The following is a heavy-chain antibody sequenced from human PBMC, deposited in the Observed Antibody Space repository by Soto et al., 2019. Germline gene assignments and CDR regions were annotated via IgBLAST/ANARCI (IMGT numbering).Heavy chain of an antibody. CDR2: ISTSSSYI. CDR1: GFTFSTYS. D-gene: IGHD3-22*01. Sequence: EVQLVESGGGLVKPGGSLRLSCAASGFTFSTYSMNWVRQAPGKGLEWVSSISTSSSYIYYADSVKGRFTISRDNAKKSLYLQMNTRRAEDTAVYYCARDVISSGYYYLYPGGFDPWGQGTLVTGST. J-gene: IGHJ5*02. CDR3: ARDVISSGYYYLYPGGFDP. V-gene: IGHV3-21*01.